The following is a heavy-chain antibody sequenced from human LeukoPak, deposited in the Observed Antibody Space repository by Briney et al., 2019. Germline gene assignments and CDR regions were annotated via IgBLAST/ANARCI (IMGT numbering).Heavy chain of an antibody. D-gene: IGHD3-3*01. CDR2: IRYDGSNK. V-gene: IGHV3-30*02. Sequence: PGGSLRLSCAASGFTFSSYGMHWVRQAPGKGLEWVAFIRYDGSNKYYADSVKGRFTISRDNSKNTLYLQMNSLRAEDTAVYYCARGYYDFWSGSYIPYYSDYWGQGTLVTVSS. CDR1: GFTFSSYG. CDR3: ARGYYDFWSGSYIPYYSDY. J-gene: IGHJ4*02.